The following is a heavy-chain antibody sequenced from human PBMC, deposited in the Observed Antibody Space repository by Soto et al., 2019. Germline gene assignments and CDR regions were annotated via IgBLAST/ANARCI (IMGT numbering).Heavy chain of an antibody. CDR3: ARHCRSSWSYYYYGMDV. V-gene: IGHV5-51*01. D-gene: IGHD6-13*01. J-gene: IGHJ6*02. CDR2: IYPGDSDT. Sequence: GESLKISCKGSGYSFTSCWIGWVRQMPGKGLEWMGIIYPGDSDTRYSPSFQGQVTISADKSISTAYLQWSSLKASDTAMYYCARHCRSSWSYYYYGMDVWGQGTTVTVSS. CDR1: GYSFTSCW.